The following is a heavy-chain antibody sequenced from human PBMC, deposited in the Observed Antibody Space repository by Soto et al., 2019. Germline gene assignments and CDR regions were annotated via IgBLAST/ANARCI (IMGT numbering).Heavy chain of an antibody. V-gene: IGHV4-34*01. CDR2: INHSGST. D-gene: IGHD2-15*01. J-gene: IGHJ6*02. Sequence: SETLSLTCAVYGGSFSGYYWSWIRQPPGKGLEWIGEINHSGSTNYNPSLKSRVTISVDTSKNQFSLELSSVTAADTAVYYCARAQDCSGGSCYSVRYYYYYYGMDVWGQGTTVTVS. CDR1: GGSFSGYY. CDR3: ARAQDCSGGSCYSVRYYYYYYGMDV.